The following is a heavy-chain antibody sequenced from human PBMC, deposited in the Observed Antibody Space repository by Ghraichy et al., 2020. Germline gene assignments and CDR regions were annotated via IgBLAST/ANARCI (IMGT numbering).Heavy chain of an antibody. CDR1: GYTFTNYD. CDR2: MNPNSGDT. Sequence: SVKVSCRASGYTFTNYDINWVRQATGQGLEWMGYMNPNSGDTVYAPKFQGRVTVISDTSISTAYMELTSLRSDDTAVYYCARATGIAARGRYYFDYWGQGTVVTVSS. CDR3: ARATGIAARGRYYFDY. V-gene: IGHV1-8*03. D-gene: IGHD6-6*01. J-gene: IGHJ4*02.